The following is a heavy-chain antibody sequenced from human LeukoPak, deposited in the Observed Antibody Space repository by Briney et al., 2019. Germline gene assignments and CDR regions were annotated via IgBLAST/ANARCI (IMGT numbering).Heavy chain of an antibody. CDR2: INPSGGST. CDR3: ASETGYSSGWYRRFDY. J-gene: IGHJ4*02. Sequence: GASVKVSCKASGYTFTSYYMHWVRQAPGQGLEWMGIINPSGGSTSYAQKFQGRVTMTRDTSTSTVYMELSSLRSEDTAVYYCASETGYSSGWYRRFDYWGQGTLVTVSS. D-gene: IGHD6-19*01. V-gene: IGHV1-46*01. CDR1: GYTFTSYY.